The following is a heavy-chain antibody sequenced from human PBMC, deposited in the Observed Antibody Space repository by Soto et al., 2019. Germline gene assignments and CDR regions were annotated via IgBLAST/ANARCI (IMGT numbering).Heavy chain of an antibody. CDR1: GGTFSSYT. CDR2: IIPILGIA. CDR3: ARFRGDYYDSR. D-gene: IGHD3-22*01. Sequence: HVQLVQSGAEVKKPGSSVKVSCKASGGTFSSYTISWVRQAPGQGLEWMGRIIPILGIANYAQKFQGRVTITADKPTSTAYMELSSLRSEDTAVYYCARFRGDYYDSRWGQGTLVTVSS. J-gene: IGHJ4*02. V-gene: IGHV1-69*02.